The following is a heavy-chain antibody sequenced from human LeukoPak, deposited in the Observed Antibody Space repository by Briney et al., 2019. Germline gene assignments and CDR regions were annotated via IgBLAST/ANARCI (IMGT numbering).Heavy chain of an antibody. CDR3: ASIVVGTYWYFDL. CDR2: ISAYNGNT. V-gene: IGHV1-18*01. CDR1: GYTFTSYG. Sequence: ASVKVSCKASGYTFTSYGISWVRQAPGQGLEWMGWISAYNGNTNYAQKLQGRVTMTTDTSTSTAYMELRSLRSEDTAVYYCASIVVGTYWYFDLWGRGTLVTVSS. J-gene: IGHJ2*01. D-gene: IGHD3-22*01.